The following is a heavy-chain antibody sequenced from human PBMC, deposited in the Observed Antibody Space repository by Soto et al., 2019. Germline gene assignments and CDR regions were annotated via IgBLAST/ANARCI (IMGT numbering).Heavy chain of an antibody. CDR1: GFTSTSSA. V-gene: IGHV1-58*01. CDR3: AADTTTVTTRFYYYYGMDV. CDR2: IVVGSGNT. J-gene: IGHJ6*02. D-gene: IGHD4-17*01. Sequence: SVKVSCKASGFTSTSSAVQWVRQARGQRLEWIGWIVVGSGNTNYAQKFQERVTITRDMSTSTAYMELSSLRSEDTAVYYCAADTTTVTTRFYYYYGMDVWGQGTTVTVSS.